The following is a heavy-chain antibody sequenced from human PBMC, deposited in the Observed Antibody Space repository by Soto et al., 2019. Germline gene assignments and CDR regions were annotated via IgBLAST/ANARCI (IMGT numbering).Heavy chain of an antibody. J-gene: IGHJ4*02. CDR1: GYTFTAYY. CDR2: INPYTGDT. V-gene: IGHV1-2*02. D-gene: IGHD1-26*01. CDR3: VRQQDRGIMAAGFDH. Sequence: ASVKVSCKASGYTFTAYYVHWVRQAPGQGLEWMGWINPYTGDTNYAQKFQGRVTMTRDTSINTAYMEVRRLTSYDTAVYYCVRQQDRGIMAAGFDHWGQGTLVTVSS.